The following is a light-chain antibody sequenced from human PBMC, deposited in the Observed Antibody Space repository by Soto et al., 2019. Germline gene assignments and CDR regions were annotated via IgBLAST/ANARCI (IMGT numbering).Light chain of an antibody. Sequence: IVLTKSAATLSLSPGERATLPCMARQGIXSSLAWDEQKPGQAPRILXDDASHMATGSPARLSGSGSGTDFTLTISSLEPEYFAVYYCQRRNNGSSTFGQGTRLEIK. CDR1: QGIXSS. CDR3: QRRNNGSST. J-gene: IGKJ5*01. V-gene: IGKV3-11*01. CDR2: DAS.